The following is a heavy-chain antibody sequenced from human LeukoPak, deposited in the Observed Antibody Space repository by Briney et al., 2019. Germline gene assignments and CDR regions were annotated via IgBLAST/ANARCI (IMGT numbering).Heavy chain of an antibody. D-gene: IGHD4-23*01. CDR1: GGTFSSYA. Sequence: GASVKVSCKASGGTFSSYAISWVRQAPGQGLEWMGGIIPIFGTANYAQKFQGRVTITTDESTSTAYMELSSLRSEDTAVYYCAIIYYGGNSGEYFDYWGQGTLVTVSS. CDR2: IIPIFGTA. CDR3: AIIYYGGNSGEYFDY. V-gene: IGHV1-69*05. J-gene: IGHJ4*02.